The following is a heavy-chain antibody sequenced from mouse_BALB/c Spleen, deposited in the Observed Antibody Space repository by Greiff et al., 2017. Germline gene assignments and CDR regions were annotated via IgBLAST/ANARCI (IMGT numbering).Heavy chain of an antibody. J-gene: IGHJ2*01. CDR3: ARGGGCITTARDYFDY. D-gene: IGHD1-2*01. CDR2: IWGDGST. Sequence: VMLVESGPGLVAPSQSLSITCTVSGFSLTGYGVNWVRQPPGKGLEWLGMIWGDGSTDYNSALKSRLSISKDNSKSQVFLKMNSLQTDDTARYYCARGGGCITTARDYFDYWGQGTTLTVSS. CDR1: GFSLTGYG. V-gene: IGHV2-6-7*01.